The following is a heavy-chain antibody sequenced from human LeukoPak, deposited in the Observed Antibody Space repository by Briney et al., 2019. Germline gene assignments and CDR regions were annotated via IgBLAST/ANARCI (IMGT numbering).Heavy chain of an antibody. CDR1: GYTSTGYY. Sequence: AAVNVSCKASGYTSTGYYMNWVRQAPGQALEWMGWINPNSGDTNYAQKFQGRVTLTRDTSISTAYMELSRLRCDDTAVYYCARSYDFWSGPPFDPWGQGTLVTVSS. V-gene: IGHV1-2*02. D-gene: IGHD3-3*01. CDR3: ARSYDFWSGPPFDP. J-gene: IGHJ5*02. CDR2: INPNSGDT.